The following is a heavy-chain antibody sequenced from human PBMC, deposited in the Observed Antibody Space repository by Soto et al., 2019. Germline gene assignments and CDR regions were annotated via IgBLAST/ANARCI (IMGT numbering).Heavy chain of an antibody. CDR1: GFSLSTTSVV. CDR3: GHWGYSTGWSEY. CDR2: IYWNDEK. V-gene: IGHV2-5*01. Sequence: GSGPTLVNPTQTLTLTCTVSGFSLSTTSVVVGWVLHPPGKSLECLGLIYWNDEKRYSPSLKTRLTITKDASKNQVVLTMINMDPVDTATYHCGHWGYSTGWSEYWGQGSTVTVSS. J-gene: IGHJ4*02. D-gene: IGHD6-19*01.